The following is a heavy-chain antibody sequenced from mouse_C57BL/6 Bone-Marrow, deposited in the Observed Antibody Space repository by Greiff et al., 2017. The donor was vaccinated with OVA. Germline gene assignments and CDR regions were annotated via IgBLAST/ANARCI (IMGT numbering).Heavy chain of an antibody. CDR2: IDPNSGGT. V-gene: IGHV1-72*04. Sequence: QVQLQQPGAELVKPGASVKLSCKASGYTFTSYWMHWVKQRPGRGLEWIGRIDPNSGGTKYNEKFKSKATLTANTSSSTAYMELSSLTSEDAAVYYCASSSPVVAPYYAMDYWGQGTSVTVSS. J-gene: IGHJ4*01. D-gene: IGHD1-1*01. CDR3: ASSSPVVAPYYAMDY. CDR1: GYTFTSYW.